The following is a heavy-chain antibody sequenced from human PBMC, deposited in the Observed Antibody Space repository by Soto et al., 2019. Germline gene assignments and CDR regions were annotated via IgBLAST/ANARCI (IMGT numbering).Heavy chain of an antibody. CDR3: AAGFPPDF. CDR2: IKGDGSEK. V-gene: IGHV3-7*01. CDR1: GFTFSISW. J-gene: IGHJ4*02. Sequence: EVHLVESGGGLVQPEGSLTLSCAASGFTFSISWMNWVRQAPGKGLEWVANIKGDGSEKYYVDSVKGRFTISRDNAKNSLYLRMNSLRAEDTAVYYCAAGFPPDFWGKGTLVTVSS. D-gene: IGHD2-21*01.